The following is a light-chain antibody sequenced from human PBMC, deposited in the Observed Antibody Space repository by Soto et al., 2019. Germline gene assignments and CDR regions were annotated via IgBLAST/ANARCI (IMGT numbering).Light chain of an antibody. J-gene: IGLJ2*01. CDR3: QSYDSSLSGVV. CDR1: SSNIGEGYD. Sequence: QSVLTQPPSVSGAPGPRVILSCTGSSSNIGEGYDVQWYQQLPGTAPKLLIYANTNRSSGVPDRFSGSKSGTSAPLAITGLQAEDEADYYCQSYDSSLSGVVFGGGTKLTVL. V-gene: IGLV1-40*01. CDR2: ANT.